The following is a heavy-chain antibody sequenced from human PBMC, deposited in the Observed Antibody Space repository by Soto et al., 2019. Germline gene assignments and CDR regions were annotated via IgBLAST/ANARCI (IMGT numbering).Heavy chain of an antibody. CDR2: IIPIFRTP. J-gene: IGHJ6*02. CDR3: ARDKVRPQLGGNYYFILDV. Sequence: QVQLEQSGAEVKKPGSSVKVSCKASGGTFSTSAISWVRQAPGQGLEWMGGIIPIFRTPDYAQKFQGRVTVTADESTSTAYMELSGLRSDDTAVYYCARDKVRPQLGGNYYFILDVWGQGTTITAS. CDR1: GGTFSTSA. V-gene: IGHV1-69*12. D-gene: IGHD3-3*02.